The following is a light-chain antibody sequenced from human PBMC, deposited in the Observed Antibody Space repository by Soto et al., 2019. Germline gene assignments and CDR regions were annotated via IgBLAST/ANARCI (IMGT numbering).Light chain of an antibody. CDR3: QQANSFPPT. CDR1: QGIRSW. Sequence: DIQMTQSPSSVSASVGHIVTITCRASQGIRSWLAWYQQKPGKAPKLLIYAASSLQSGVPSRFSGSGSGTDFTLTISSLQTEDFATYYCQQANSFPPTFGQGTKLEIK. J-gene: IGKJ2*01. CDR2: AAS. V-gene: IGKV1-12*01.